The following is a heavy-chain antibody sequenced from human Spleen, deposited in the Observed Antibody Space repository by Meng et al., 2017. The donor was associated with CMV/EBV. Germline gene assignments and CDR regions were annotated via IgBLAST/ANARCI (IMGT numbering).Heavy chain of an antibody. CDR3: ATFDYTGTYSARDY. J-gene: IGHJ4*02. CDR2: ISTYNGDT. CDR1: GYTFTTYG. Sequence: ASVKVSCKASGYTFTTYGISWVRQAPGQGLEWTGWISTYNGDTNYAQKLQDRVTMTTDTSTSTAYIELRSLRSNDTAVYYCATFDYTGTYSARDYWGQGTLVTVSS. D-gene: IGHD1-26*01. V-gene: IGHV1-18*01.